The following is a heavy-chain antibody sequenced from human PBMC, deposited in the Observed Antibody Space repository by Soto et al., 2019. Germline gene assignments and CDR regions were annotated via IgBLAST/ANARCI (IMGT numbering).Heavy chain of an antibody. CDR3: ASVVGALGHWFDP. CDR1: GYTFTSYG. Sequence: QVQLVQSGAEVKKPGASVKVSCKASGYTFTSYGISWVRQAPGQGLEWMGRISAYNGNTNYAQKLQGRVTMTTDTSTSTDYMELRSMRSDDTAVYYCASVVGALGHWFDPWGQGTLVTVSS. D-gene: IGHD2-15*01. V-gene: IGHV1-18*01. J-gene: IGHJ5*02. CDR2: ISAYNGNT.